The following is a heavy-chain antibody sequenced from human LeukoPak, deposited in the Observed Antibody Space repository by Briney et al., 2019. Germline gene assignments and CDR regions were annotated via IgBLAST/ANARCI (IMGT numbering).Heavy chain of an antibody. V-gene: IGHV3-43*02. J-gene: IGHJ6*04. CDR3: AKDSPSYCSGGSCYSKYYYGMDV. D-gene: IGHD2-15*01. CDR2: ISGDGGST. Sequence: PGGSLRLSCAASGFTFSTYTMNWVRQAPGKGLEWVSLISGDGGSTYYADSVKGRFTISRDNSKNSLYLQMNSLRTEDTALYYCAKDSPSYCSGGSCYSKYYYGMDVWGKGTTVTVSS. CDR1: GFTFSTYT.